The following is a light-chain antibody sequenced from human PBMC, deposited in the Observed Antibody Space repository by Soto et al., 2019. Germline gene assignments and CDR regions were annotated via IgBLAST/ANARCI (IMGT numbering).Light chain of an antibody. CDR1: SSDVGGYNY. Sequence: QSALTQPRSVSGSPGQSVTISCTGTSSDVGGYNYVSWYQQHPGKAPKLMIYDVGKRPSGVPDRFSGSKSGNTASLTISGLQAEDEADYYCCSYAGSYTHWVFGGGTKLTVL. J-gene: IGLJ3*02. V-gene: IGLV2-11*01. CDR2: DVG. CDR3: CSYAGSYTHWV.